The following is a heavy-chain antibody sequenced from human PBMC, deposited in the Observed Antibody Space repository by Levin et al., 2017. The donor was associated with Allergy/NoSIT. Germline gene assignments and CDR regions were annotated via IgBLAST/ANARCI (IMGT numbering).Heavy chain of an antibody. Sequence: PSQTLSLTCTVSGGSISNYYWSWIRQPPGKGLEWIGYIHYSGSTNYNPSLKSRVTILVDTSKNQFSLNLSSVTAADTAVYYCARDKIYYGSGSSSWFDPWGQGTLVTISS. J-gene: IGHJ5*02. CDR2: IHYSGST. CDR1: GGSISNYY. CDR3: ARDKIYYGSGSSSWFDP. V-gene: IGHV4-59*01. D-gene: IGHD3-10*01.